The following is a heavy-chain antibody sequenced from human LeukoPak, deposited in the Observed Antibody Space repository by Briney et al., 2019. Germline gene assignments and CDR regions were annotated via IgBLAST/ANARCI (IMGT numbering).Heavy chain of an antibody. CDR1: GFTFSSYD. J-gene: IGHJ4*02. D-gene: IGHD3-10*01. CDR2: ISGSGGST. V-gene: IGHV3-23*01. CDR3: AKSKDYYGSGSRDY. Sequence: PGGSLRLSCAASGFTFSSYDMSWVRQAPGKGLERVSAISGSGGSTYYADSVKGRFTISRDNSKNTLYLQMNSLRAEDTAVYYCAKSKDYYGSGSRDYWGQGTLVTVSS.